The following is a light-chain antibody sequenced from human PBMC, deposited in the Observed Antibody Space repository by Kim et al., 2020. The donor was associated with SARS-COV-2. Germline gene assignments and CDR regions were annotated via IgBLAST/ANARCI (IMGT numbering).Light chain of an antibody. CDR2: QDT. V-gene: IGLV3-1*01. J-gene: IGLJ1*01. Sequence: SYELTQPPSVSVSPGQTSSISCSGDKLGEKYVSWYQQKPGQSPVLVIYQDTKRPSGIPERFSGSNSGNTATLIISGTQAMDEADYYCQAWDRSIVVSGTG. CDR3: QAWDRSIVV. CDR1: KLGEKY.